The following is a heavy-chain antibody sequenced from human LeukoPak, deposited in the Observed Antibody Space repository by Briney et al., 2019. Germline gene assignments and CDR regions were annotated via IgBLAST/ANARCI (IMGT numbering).Heavy chain of an antibody. CDR1: GYSISSGYY. CDR3: ASGSSRHYYYGMDV. V-gene: IGHV4-38-2*02. D-gene: IGHD1-26*01. CDR2: IYHSGST. J-gene: IGHJ6*02. Sequence: SETLSLTCTVSGYSISSGYYWGWIRQPPGKGLGWIGSIYHSGSTYYNPSLKSRVTISVDTSKNQFSLKLSSVTAADTAVYYCASGSSRHYYYGMDVWGQGTTVTVSS.